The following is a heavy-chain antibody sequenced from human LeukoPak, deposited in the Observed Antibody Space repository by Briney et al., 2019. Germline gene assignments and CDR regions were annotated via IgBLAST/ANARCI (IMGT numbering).Heavy chain of an antibody. CDR2: ISSSSSYI. CDR1: GFTFSSYS. D-gene: IGHD5-18*01. Sequence: PGGSLRLSCAASGFTFSSYSMNWVRQAPGKGLEWVSSISSSSSYIYYADSVKGRFTISRDDAKNSLYLQMNSLRAEDTAVYYCARGATAMAYWYFDLWGRGTLVTVSS. J-gene: IGHJ2*01. CDR3: ARGATAMAYWYFDL. V-gene: IGHV3-21*01.